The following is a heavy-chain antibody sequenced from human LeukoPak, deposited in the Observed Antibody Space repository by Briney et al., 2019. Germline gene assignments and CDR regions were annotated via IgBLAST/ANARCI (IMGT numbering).Heavy chain of an antibody. Sequence: PGGSLRLSCAASGFTFSNYAMSWVRQAPGKGLEWVSAIGANGGGTYYADSVKGRFTISRDNSKNTLYLQMNSLRAEDTAVYYCAKGSSPFDYWGQGTLVTVSS. CDR1: GFTFSNYA. D-gene: IGHD6-13*01. J-gene: IGHJ4*02. CDR3: AKGSSPFDY. V-gene: IGHV3-23*01. CDR2: IGANGGGT.